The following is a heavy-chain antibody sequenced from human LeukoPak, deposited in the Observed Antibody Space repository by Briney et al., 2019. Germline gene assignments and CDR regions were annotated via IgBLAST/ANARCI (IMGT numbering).Heavy chain of an antibody. D-gene: IGHD3-22*01. J-gene: IGHJ4*02. V-gene: IGHV1-24*01. CDR3: ARMNYYDSSGPHYYFDY. Sequence: ASVRVSCTVSGYTLTELSMHWVRQAPGKGLEWMGGFDPEDGETIYAQKFQGRVTMTEDTSTDTAYMELSSLRSEDTAVYYCARMNYYDSSGPHYYFDYWGQGTLVTVSS. CDR2: FDPEDGET. CDR1: GYTLTELS.